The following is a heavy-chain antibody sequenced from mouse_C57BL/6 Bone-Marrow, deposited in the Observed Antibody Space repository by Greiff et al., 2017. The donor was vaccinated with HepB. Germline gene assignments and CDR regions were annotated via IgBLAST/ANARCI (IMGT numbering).Heavy chain of an antibody. V-gene: IGHV1-54*01. CDR2: INPGSGGT. Sequence: QVQLQQSGAELVRPGTSVKVSCKASGYAFTNYLIEWVKQRPGQGLEWIGVINPGSGGTNYNEKFKGKATLTADKSSSTAYMQLSSLTSEDSAVYFCARRYYGSSYYFDYWGQGTTLTVSS. CDR3: ARRYYGSSYYFDY. D-gene: IGHD1-1*01. CDR1: GYAFTNYL. J-gene: IGHJ2*01.